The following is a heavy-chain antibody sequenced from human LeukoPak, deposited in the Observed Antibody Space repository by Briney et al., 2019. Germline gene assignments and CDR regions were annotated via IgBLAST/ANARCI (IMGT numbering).Heavy chain of an antibody. V-gene: IGHV1-2*02. CDR2: INPNSGGT. J-gene: IGHJ4*02. D-gene: IGHD1-14*01. Sequence: RASVKVSCKASGYTFTGYYMHWVRQAPGQGLEWMGWINPNSGGTNYAQKFQGRVTTTRDTSISTAYMELSRLRSDDTAVYYCARAATDHPFDYWGQGTLVTVSS. CDR1: GYTFTGYY. CDR3: ARAATDHPFDY.